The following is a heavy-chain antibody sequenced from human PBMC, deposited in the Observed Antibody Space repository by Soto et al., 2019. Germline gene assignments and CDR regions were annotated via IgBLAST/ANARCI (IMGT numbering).Heavy chain of an antibody. CDR2: IYYSRST. CDR1: GDSVSNYY. J-gene: IGHJ6*02. D-gene: IGHD1-1*01. CDR3: ARHWGTTSAYYYGMDV. Sequence: QVQLQESGPRLVKPSETLSLTCTVSGDSVSNYYWSWIRQPPGKGLEWIGYIYYSRSTDYNPSLRSRVTISVDMSKNQFSLKLSSVTAADTAVYYCARHWGTTSAYYYGMDVWGQGTTVTVSS. V-gene: IGHV4-59*02.